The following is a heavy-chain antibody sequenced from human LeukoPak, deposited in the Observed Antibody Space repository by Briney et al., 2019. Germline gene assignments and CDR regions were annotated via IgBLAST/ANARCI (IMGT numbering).Heavy chain of an antibody. Sequence: GGSLRLSCVTSGISFEDYAMHWVRLVPGKGLEWVAGISWNGDNTVYADSLRGRFTISRDNAKNSLYLEMSSLKLEDTAFYYCARTRGPMTTVTSFLYWGQGTLVTVSS. CDR1: GISFEDYA. J-gene: IGHJ4*02. CDR3: ARTRGPMTTVTSFLY. D-gene: IGHD4-17*01. CDR2: ISWNGDNT. V-gene: IGHV3-9*01.